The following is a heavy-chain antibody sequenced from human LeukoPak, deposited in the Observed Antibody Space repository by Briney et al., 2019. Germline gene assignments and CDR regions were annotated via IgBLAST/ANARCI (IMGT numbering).Heavy chain of an antibody. CDR2: INPSGGST. D-gene: IGHD4-23*01. V-gene: IGHV1-46*01. CDR3: ARGELVTPHYYYYYYMDV. Sequence: ASVKVSCKASGYTFTSYYMHWVRQAPGQGLEWMGIINPSGGSTSYAQKFQGRVTMTRDMSTSTVYMELSSLRSEDTAVYYCARGELVTPHYYYYYYMDVWGKGTTVTVSS. J-gene: IGHJ6*03. CDR1: GYTFTSYY.